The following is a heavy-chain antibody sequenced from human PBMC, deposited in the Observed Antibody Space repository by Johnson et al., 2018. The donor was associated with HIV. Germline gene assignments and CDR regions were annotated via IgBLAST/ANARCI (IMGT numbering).Heavy chain of an antibody. CDR3: ARDPAIRWSEWDSSGYYSPDAFDI. J-gene: IGHJ3*02. CDR1: GFSVSNNY. V-gene: IGHV3-66*01. CDR2: IYSGGST. Sequence: VQLVESGGGLVQPGGSLRLSCGASGFSVSNNYMNWVRQAPGKGLEWVSVIYSGGSTYYADSVRGRFAISRDNSRNTLYLQMNSLRAEDTAVYYCARDPAIRWSEWDSSGYYSPDAFDIWGQGTMVTVSS. D-gene: IGHD3-22*01.